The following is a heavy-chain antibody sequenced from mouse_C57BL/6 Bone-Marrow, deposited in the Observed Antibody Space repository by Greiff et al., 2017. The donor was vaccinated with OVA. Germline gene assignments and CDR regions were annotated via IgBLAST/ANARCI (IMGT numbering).Heavy chain of an antibody. D-gene: IGHD2-4*01. Sequence: EVQLVESGEGLVKPGGSLKLSCAASGFTFSSYAMSWVRQTPEKRLEWVAYISSGGDYIYYADTVKGRFTISRDNARNTLYLQMSSLKSEDTAMYYCTRDRGYYDYDEDYFDYWGQGTTLTVSS. CDR3: TRDRGYYDYDEDYFDY. CDR1: GFTFSSYA. J-gene: IGHJ2*01. V-gene: IGHV5-9-1*02. CDR2: ISSGGDYI.